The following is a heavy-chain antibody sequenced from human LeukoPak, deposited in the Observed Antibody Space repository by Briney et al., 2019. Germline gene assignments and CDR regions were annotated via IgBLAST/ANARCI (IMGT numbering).Heavy chain of an antibody. Sequence: ASVKVSCKASGYTFTSYGISWVRQAPGQGLEWMGWISAYSGDTNSAQNLQGRVTMTTDTSTSTAYMELRSLRYGDTAVYYCARDGSGTYSFDYWGQGTLVTVSS. CDR1: GYTFTSYG. CDR2: ISAYSGDT. J-gene: IGHJ4*02. D-gene: IGHD1-26*01. CDR3: ARDGSGTYSFDY. V-gene: IGHV1-18*01.